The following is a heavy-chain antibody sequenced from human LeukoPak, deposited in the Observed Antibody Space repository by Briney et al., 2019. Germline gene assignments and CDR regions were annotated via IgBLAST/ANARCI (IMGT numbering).Heavy chain of an antibody. CDR1: GFTFSSYA. V-gene: IGHV3-21*01. J-gene: IGHJ4*02. D-gene: IGHD1-26*01. CDR3: ARAPVGRVGATALDY. CDR2: ISSSSSYI. Sequence: GGSLRLSCAASGFTFSSYAMHWVRQAPGKGLEWVSSISSSSSYIYYADSVKGRFTISKDNAKNSLYLQMNSLRAEDTAVYYCARAPVGRVGATALDYWGQGTLVTVSS.